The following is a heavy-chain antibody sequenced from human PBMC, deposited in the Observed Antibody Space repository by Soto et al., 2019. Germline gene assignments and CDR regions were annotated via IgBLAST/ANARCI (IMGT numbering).Heavy chain of an antibody. D-gene: IGHD1-26*01. CDR2: IIPIFGTT. CDR3: ARIPRYSFPTSDPLDN. V-gene: IGHV1-69*13. J-gene: IGHJ1*01. CDR1: GGTFNTYT. Sequence: GASVKVSFKASGGTFNTYTCIWVRQAPGQGLEWMGSIIPIFGTTHYAQSFQGRLSITADQSSTTTYMELRSLTSHDTALYYCARIPRYSFPTSDPLDNWGQGTLVTVSS.